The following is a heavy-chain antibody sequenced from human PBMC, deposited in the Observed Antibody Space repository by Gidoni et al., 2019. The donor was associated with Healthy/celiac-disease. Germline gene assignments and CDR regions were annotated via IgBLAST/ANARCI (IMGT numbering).Heavy chain of an antibody. V-gene: IGHV1-3*01. Sequence: QVQLVQTGAEVKKPGASEKVSGKASGYTFINYAIHGVRQTPGQRLEWIGWINAGNGNTKFSQKFQGRVTITSDPSATTAYMELSSLRSEDTAVYYCTRDQVVVVAANRYSAMDVWGQGTTVTVSS. D-gene: IGHD2-15*01. J-gene: IGHJ6*02. CDR2: INAGNGNT. CDR1: GYTFINYA. CDR3: TRDQVVVVAANRYSAMDV.